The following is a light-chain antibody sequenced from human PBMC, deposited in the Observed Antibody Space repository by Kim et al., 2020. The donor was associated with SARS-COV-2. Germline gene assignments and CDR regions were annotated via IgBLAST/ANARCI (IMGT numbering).Light chain of an antibody. CDR1: QSVLYSSNNKNY. CDR2: WAS. Sequence: RATINCKSSQSVLYSSNNKNYLAWYQHKPGQPPKLLIYWASTRESGVPDRFSGSGSGTDFTLTISSLQAEDVAVYYCQQYYSTPQTFGQGTKLEIK. CDR3: QQYYSTPQT. J-gene: IGKJ2*01. V-gene: IGKV4-1*01.